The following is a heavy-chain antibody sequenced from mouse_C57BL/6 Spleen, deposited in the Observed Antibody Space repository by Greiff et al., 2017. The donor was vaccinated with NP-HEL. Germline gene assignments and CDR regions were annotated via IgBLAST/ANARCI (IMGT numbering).Heavy chain of an antibody. J-gene: IGHJ4*01. CDR3: ARMGNGNYVGYAMDY. CDR2: IWWADDK. Sequence: QVTLKVCGPGILQPSQTLSLTCSFSGFSLSTFGMGVGWIRQPSGKGLEWLAHIWWADDKYYNPALKRRLTISKDTSKNQVFLKIANVDTADTATYYCARMGNGNYVGYAMDYWGQGTSVTVSS. D-gene: IGHD2-1*01. V-gene: IGHV8-8*01. CDR1: GFSLSTFGMG.